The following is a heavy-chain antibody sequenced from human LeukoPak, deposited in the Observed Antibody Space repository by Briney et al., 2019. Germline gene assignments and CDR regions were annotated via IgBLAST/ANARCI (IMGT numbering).Heavy chain of an antibody. J-gene: IGHJ3*02. D-gene: IGHD6-6*01. V-gene: IGHV4-34*01. CDR2: INHSGST. Sequence: PSETLSLTCTVYGGSFSGYYWSWIRQPPGKGLEWIGEINHSGSTNYNPSLKSRVTMSVDTSKNQFSLKLSSVTAADTAVYYCAGVTYSSSSISLDAFDIWGQGTMVTVSS. CDR3: AGVTYSSSSISLDAFDI. CDR1: GGSFSGYY.